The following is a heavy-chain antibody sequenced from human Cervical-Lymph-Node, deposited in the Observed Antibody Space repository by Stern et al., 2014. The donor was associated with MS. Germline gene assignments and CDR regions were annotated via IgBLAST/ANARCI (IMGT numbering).Heavy chain of an antibody. CDR2: INPIGGKT. Sequence: QVQLVQSGAEVKKPGASVKVSCKASGYTFTSYYMHWVRQAPGQGLELMGRINPIGGKTHYAQKFQGRVTMTRDTSTSTVYMELSSLRSEDTAVYYCARAIVVAATFDYWGQGTLVTVSS. CDR1: GYTFTSYY. V-gene: IGHV1-46*03. J-gene: IGHJ4*02. CDR3: ARAIVVAATFDY. D-gene: IGHD2-15*01.